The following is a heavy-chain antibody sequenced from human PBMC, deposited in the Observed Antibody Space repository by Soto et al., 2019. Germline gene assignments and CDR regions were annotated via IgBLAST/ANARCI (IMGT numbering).Heavy chain of an antibody. V-gene: IGHV1-18*01. J-gene: IGHJ4*02. Sequence: QVQLVQCGAEVKKPGASVKVSCKASGYTFTTYGMSWVRQAPGQGLDWMGWISTYNGNTKYVERLQGRVTMTTDTTTSTAYMELRSLRSDDTAVYYCARGPTDYYDNSGNYFLDYWGQGTLVTVSS. CDR1: GYTFTTYG. CDR3: ARGPTDYYDNSGNYFLDY. CDR2: ISTYNGNT. D-gene: IGHD3-22*01.